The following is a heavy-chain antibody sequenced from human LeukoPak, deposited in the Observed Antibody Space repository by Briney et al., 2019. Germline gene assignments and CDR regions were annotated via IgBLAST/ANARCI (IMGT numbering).Heavy chain of an antibody. Sequence: PGRSLRLSCTASGFTFGDYAMSWVRQAPGKGLEWVGFIRSKAYGGTTDYAASVKGRFTISRDDSKSIAYLQMNSLKTEDTAVYYCTRTIFGVVIQYYYYMDVRGKGTTVTVSS. V-gene: IGHV3-49*04. CDR1: GFTFGDYA. CDR3: TRTIFGVVIQYYYYMDV. CDR2: IRSKAYGGTT. D-gene: IGHD3-3*01. J-gene: IGHJ6*03.